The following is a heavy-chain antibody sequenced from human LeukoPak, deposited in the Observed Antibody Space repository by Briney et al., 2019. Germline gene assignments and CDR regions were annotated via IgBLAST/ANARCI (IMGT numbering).Heavy chain of an antibody. V-gene: IGHV4-34*01. CDR2: INHSGST. J-gene: IGHJ5*02. CDR1: GGSFSGYY. D-gene: IGHD3-10*01. Sequence: SETLSLTCAVYGGSFSGYYWSWIRQPPGKGLEWIGEINHSGSTNYNPSLKSRVTISVDTSKNQSSLKLSSVTAADTAVYYCARGLTTYYYGSGRSMSWFDPWGQGTLVTVSS. CDR3: ARGLTTYYYGSGRSMSWFDP.